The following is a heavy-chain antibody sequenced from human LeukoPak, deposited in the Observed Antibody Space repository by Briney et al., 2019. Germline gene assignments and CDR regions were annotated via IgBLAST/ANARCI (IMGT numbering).Heavy chain of an antibody. D-gene: IGHD3-22*01. CDR1: GFTFSSYS. CDR2: ISSSSSYI. V-gene: IGHV3-21*01. CDR3: AREVDREGYFDY. J-gene: IGHJ4*02. Sequence: GGSLRLSCAASGFTFSSYSMNWVRQAPGKGLEWVSSISSSSSYIYYADSVKGRFTISRDNAKSSLYLQMNSLRAEDTAVYYCAREVDREGYFDYWGQGTLVTVSS.